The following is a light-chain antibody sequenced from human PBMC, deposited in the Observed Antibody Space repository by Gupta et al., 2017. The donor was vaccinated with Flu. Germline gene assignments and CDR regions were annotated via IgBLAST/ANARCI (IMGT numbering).Light chain of an antibody. V-gene: IGKV3-11*01. CDR2: DAV. Sequence: DIVLTQSPATLSLSPGESATLSCRASQSVGSYLAWYQQRPGQAPRLLIYDAVKRATGVPGRFGASGAGTDFTLTITSLVPEDFAVYYCQQRSNWRLIFGGGTKV. CDR1: QSVGSY. J-gene: IGKJ4*01. CDR3: QQRSNWRLI.